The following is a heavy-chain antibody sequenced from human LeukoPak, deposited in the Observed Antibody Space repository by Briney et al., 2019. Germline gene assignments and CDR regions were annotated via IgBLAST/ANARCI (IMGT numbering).Heavy chain of an antibody. J-gene: IGHJ4*02. V-gene: IGHV3-30*01. CDR2: ISYDGSNK. CDR3: ASFRYFDWLDYAADLLDC. Sequence: GGSLRLSCAASGFTFSSYAMHWVRQAPGKGLEWVAVISYDGSNKYYADSVKGRFTISRDNSKNTLYLQMNSLRAEDTAVDDCASFRYFDWLDYAADLLDCWGQGTLITVSS. CDR1: GFTFSSYA. D-gene: IGHD3-9*01.